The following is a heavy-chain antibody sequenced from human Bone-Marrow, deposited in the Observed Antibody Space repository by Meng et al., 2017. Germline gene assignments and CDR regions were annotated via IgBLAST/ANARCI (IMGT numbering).Heavy chain of an antibody. V-gene: IGHV4-61*01. CDR1: GGSVSSGSYY. CDR2: IYYSGST. Sequence: GSLRLSCTVSGGSVSSGSYYWSWIRQPPGKGLEWIGYIYYSGSTNYNPSLKSRVTISVDTSKNQFSLKLSSVTAADTAVYYCARASFELVDAFDTWGQGTMVTVSS. D-gene: IGHD3-16*01. CDR3: ARASFELVDAFDT. J-gene: IGHJ3*02.